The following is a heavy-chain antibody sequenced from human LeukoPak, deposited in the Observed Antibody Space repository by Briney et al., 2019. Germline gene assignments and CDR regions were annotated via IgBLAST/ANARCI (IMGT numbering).Heavy chain of an antibody. V-gene: IGHV3-23*01. CDR2: ISGSGGST. J-gene: IGHJ4*02. D-gene: IGHD2-2*01. Sequence: QPGGSLRLSCAASGFTFSSYAMSWVRQAPGKGLEGVSAISGSGGSTYYADSVKGRFTISRDNSKNTLYLQMNSQRAEDTAVYYCAKSRIGYCSSTSCYSDYWGEGTLVTVSS. CDR3: AKSRIGYCSSTSCYSDY. CDR1: GFTFSSYA.